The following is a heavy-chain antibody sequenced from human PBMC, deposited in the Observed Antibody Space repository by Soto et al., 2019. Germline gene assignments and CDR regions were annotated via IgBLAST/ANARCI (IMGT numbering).Heavy chain of an antibody. CDR2: IYSSGST. D-gene: IGHD5-18*01. Sequence: QVQLQESGPGLVKPSETLSLTCSVSSGSVSSGTYYWSWILQPPGRGLEWIGHIYSSGSTNYNPSLKSRVTISGDTSKHHFSLVLSSVTAAHTAMYYCARDREATGYPYWGQGTLFTVS. J-gene: IGHJ1*01. CDR1: SGSVSSGTYY. CDR3: ARDREATGYPY. V-gene: IGHV4-61*03.